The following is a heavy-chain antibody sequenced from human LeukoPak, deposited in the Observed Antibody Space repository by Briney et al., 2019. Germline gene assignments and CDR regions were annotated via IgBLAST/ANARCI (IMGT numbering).Heavy chain of an antibody. CDR2: IDTSGNT. Sequence: GGSLRLSCAGSGFTFSSYPMTWVRQAPGKGLDRVSTIDTSGNTDYADSVKGRFTISRDNSRNTLYLQMNSLRAEDTAVYFCAKYSRPSSRVFDYWGQGTLATVSP. J-gene: IGHJ4*02. CDR3: AKYSRPSSRVFDY. D-gene: IGHD6-13*01. V-gene: IGHV3-23*01. CDR1: GFTFSSYP.